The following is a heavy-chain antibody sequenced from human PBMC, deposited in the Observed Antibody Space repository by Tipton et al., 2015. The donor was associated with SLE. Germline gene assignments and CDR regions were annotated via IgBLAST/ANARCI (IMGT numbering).Heavy chain of an antibody. Sequence: TLSLTCAVYGGSFSGYYWGWIRQPPGKGLEWIGSFAHSGSTFYNPSLNSRVSISSDTSKNEFSLRLSSVTAADTAVYYCARHDTNYGRNWFDPWGQGTLVTVSS. CDR3: ARHDTNYGRNWFDP. V-gene: IGHV4-38-2*01. CDR1: GGSFSGYY. D-gene: IGHD2-8*01. CDR2: FAHSGST. J-gene: IGHJ5*02.